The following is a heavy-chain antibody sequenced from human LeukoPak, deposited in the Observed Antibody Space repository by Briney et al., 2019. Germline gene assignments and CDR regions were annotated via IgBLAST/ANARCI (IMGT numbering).Heavy chain of an antibody. CDR1: VGTFTIYA. Sequence: SVKVSYKASVGTFTIYAISWVRQAPGQGLEWMGGIIPIFGTANYAQKFQGRVTITADESTSTAYMELSSLRSEDTAVYYCARGSGSYYEDYWGQGTLVTVSS. D-gene: IGHD1-26*01. CDR3: ARGSGSYYEDY. CDR2: IIPIFGTA. J-gene: IGHJ4*02. V-gene: IGHV1-69*01.